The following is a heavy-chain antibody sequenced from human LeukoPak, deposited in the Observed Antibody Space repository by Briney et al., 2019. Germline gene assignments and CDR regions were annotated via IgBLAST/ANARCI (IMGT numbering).Heavy chain of an antibody. CDR2: INPSGGST. Sequence: XXVRQAXGQGLEWMGIINPSGGSTSYAQKFQGRVTMTRDTSTSTVYMELSSLRSEDTAVYYCARGGLLRSTSRLSNPDYWGQGTLVTVSS. CDR3: ARGGLLRSTSRLSNPDY. V-gene: IGHV1-46*01. D-gene: IGHD2-2*01. J-gene: IGHJ4*02.